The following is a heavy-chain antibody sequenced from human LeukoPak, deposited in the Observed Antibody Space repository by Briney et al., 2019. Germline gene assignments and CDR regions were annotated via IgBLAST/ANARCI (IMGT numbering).Heavy chain of an antibody. CDR3: ARDLSD. Sequence: GGSLRLSCEGSGFTFSSHAMSWVRQAPGKGLEWVSVISGSSSTTYYADSVKGRFTISRDNSKNTLYLQMNSLRAEDTAVYYCARDLSDWGQGTLVTVSS. CDR1: GFTFSSHA. J-gene: IGHJ4*02. CDR2: ISGSSSTT. V-gene: IGHV3-23*01.